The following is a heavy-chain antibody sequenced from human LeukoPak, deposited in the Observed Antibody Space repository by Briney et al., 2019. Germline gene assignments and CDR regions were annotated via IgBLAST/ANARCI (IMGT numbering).Heavy chain of an antibody. CDR3: ARHGYYHHSSGYPLYYFDY. Sequence: SETLSLTCTVSGGSISSSSYYWGWIRQPPGKGLEWIGSIHYSGSTYYSPSLKSRLTISVDTSNNQFSLKLSSVTAADTAVYYCARHGYYHHSSGYPLYYFDYWGQGTMVTVSS. D-gene: IGHD3-22*01. V-gene: IGHV4-39*01. CDR2: IHYSGST. J-gene: IGHJ4*02. CDR1: GGSISSSSYY.